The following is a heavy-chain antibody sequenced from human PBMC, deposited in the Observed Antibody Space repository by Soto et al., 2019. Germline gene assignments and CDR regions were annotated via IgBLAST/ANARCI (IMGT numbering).Heavy chain of an antibody. J-gene: IGHJ6*02. Sequence: GGSLRLSCAASGFTFSSYGMHWVRQAPGKGLEWVAVIWYDGSNKYYADSVKGRFTISRDNSKNTLYLQMKSLRAEDTAVYYCARDRIAAAGNYYYYYGMDVWGQGTKVTVSS. CDR2: IWYDGSNK. V-gene: IGHV3-33*01. CDR3: ARDRIAAAGNYYYYYGMDV. CDR1: GFTFSSYG. D-gene: IGHD6-13*01.